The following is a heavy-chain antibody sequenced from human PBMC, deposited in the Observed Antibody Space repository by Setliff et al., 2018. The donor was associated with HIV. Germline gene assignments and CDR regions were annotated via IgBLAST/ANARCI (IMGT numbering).Heavy chain of an antibody. Sequence: GGSLRLSCAASGFTFSSYSMNWVRQAPGKGLEWVSYISSSSSTIYYADSVKGRFTISRDNAKNSLYLQMNSLRAEDTAVYYCAMSAYYYDSSGWVAEYFQHWGQGTLVTVSS. CDR3: AMSAYYYDSSGWVAEYFQH. D-gene: IGHD3-22*01. CDR1: GFTFSSYS. V-gene: IGHV3-48*01. CDR2: ISSSSSTI. J-gene: IGHJ1*01.